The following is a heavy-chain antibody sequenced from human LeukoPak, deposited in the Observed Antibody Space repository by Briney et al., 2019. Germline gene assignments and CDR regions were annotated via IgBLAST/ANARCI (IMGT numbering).Heavy chain of an antibody. V-gene: IGHV3-48*01. J-gene: IGHJ6*03. CDR2: ISSSSTI. CDR3: ARGQYCSSTSCLSSYYYYMDV. D-gene: IGHD2-2*01. Sequence: GALRLSCAASGFTFSRYSMNWVRQAPGKGLEWVSYISSSSTIYYADSVKGRFTISRDSATNSLYLQMNSLRAEDTAVYYCARGQYCSSTSCLSSYYYYMDVWGKGTTVTVSS. CDR1: GFTFSRYS.